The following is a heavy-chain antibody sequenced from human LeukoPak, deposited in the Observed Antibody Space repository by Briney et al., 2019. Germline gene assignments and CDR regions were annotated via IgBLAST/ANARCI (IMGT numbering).Heavy chain of an antibody. D-gene: IGHD3-22*01. CDR2: MYYCWST. J-gene: IGHJ6*03. Sequence: SETLSLTCTVSGGSISRHYWSWIRQPPGQGLEWLGYMYYCWSTNYNPSLKSRVTISVDPSKNQFSLKLSSVAAADTAVYYCARDYYDSSGYYFGYYYYYYMDVWGKGTTVTVSS. CDR1: GGSISRHY. V-gene: IGHV4-59*11. CDR3: ARDYYDSSGYYFGYYYYYYMDV.